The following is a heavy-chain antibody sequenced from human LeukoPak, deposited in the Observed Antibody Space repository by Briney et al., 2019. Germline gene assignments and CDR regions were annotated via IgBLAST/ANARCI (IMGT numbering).Heavy chain of an antibody. V-gene: IGHV3-74*01. CDR1: GFTFSSYW. CDR3: ARFGAISSSDAFDI. CDR2: INTDGSST. J-gene: IGHJ3*02. Sequence: PGGSLRLSCAASGFTFSSYWMHWVHQAPGKGLVWVSRINTDGSSTSYADSVKGRFTISRDNAKNTLYLQMNSLRAEDTAVYYCARFGAISSSDAFDIWGQGTMVTVSS. D-gene: IGHD3-16*01.